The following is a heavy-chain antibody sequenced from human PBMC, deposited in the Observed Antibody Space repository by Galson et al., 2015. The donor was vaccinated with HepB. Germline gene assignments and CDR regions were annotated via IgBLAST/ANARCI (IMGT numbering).Heavy chain of an antibody. CDR1: GGTFSSYA. J-gene: IGHJ6*02. D-gene: IGHD2-2*01. V-gene: IGHV1-69*13. CDR3: ARTLVVPAARGHYGMDV. Sequence: SVKVSCKASGGTFSSYAISWVRQAPGQGLEWMGGIIPIFGTANYAQKFQGRVTITADESTSTAYMELSSLRSEDTAVYYCARTLVVPAARGHYGMDVWGQRTTVTVSS. CDR2: IIPIFGTA.